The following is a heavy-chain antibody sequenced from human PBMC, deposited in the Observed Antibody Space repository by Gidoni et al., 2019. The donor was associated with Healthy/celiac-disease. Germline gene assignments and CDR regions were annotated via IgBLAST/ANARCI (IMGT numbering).Heavy chain of an antibody. Sequence: EVPLVESGGGLVKPGGPLRLSCAASGFTFSSYSMNWVRQAPGKGLEWVSSISSSSSYIYYADSVKGRFTISRDNAKNSLYLQMNSLRAEDTAVYYCARDLIGYCSGGSCSAAVDYWGQGTLVTVSS. D-gene: IGHD2-15*01. CDR2: ISSSSSYI. CDR1: GFTFSSYS. CDR3: ARDLIGYCSGGSCSAAVDY. J-gene: IGHJ4*02. V-gene: IGHV3-21*01.